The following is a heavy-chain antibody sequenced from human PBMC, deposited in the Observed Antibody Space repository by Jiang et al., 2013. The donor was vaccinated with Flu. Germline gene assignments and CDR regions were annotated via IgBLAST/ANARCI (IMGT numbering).Heavy chain of an antibody. CDR2: IIPIFGKA. V-gene: IGHV1-69*01. CDR1: GGTFSNYA. D-gene: IGHD2-21*01. Sequence: QLVESGAEVKKPGSSVKVSCKASGGTFSNYAISWVRQAPGQGLEWMGGIIPIFGKANYAQKFQDRVTITADESTSTAYMELSSLRSEDTAVYYCASDDSGGDGLRFDPWGQGTLVTVSS. CDR3: ASDDSGGDGLRFDP. J-gene: IGHJ5*02.